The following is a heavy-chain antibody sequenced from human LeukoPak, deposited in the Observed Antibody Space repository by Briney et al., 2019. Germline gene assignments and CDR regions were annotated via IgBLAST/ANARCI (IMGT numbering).Heavy chain of an antibody. Sequence: SETLSLTCTVSGGSIGNSPYYWAWIRQPPGRALEWIGTIYYTGSTYYNPSLRSRVTISVDTSENQFFLTLTSVTAADTAVYYCARDYTYSSSWYQGDWFDTWGQGTLVTVSS. V-gene: IGHV4-39*07. D-gene: IGHD6-13*01. CDR2: IYYTGST. CDR1: GGSIGNSPYY. J-gene: IGHJ5*02. CDR3: ARDYTYSSSWYQGDWFDT.